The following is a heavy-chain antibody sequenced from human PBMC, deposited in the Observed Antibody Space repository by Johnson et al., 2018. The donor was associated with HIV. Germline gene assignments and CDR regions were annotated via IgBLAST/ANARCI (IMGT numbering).Heavy chain of an antibody. CDR1: GFTFSSYA. Sequence: QVQLVESGGGVVQPGRSLRLSCAASGFTFSSYAMHWVRQAPGKGLEWVAVIPYDGRIKYFADSVQGRFTISRDNSKNSLYHQRNSLRAEDTALYYCAREGMGGDIVVVPAARGAFDIWGQGTMVTVSS. J-gene: IGHJ3*02. CDR2: IPYDGRIK. D-gene: IGHD2-2*01. CDR3: AREGMGGDIVVVPAARGAFDI. V-gene: IGHV3-30-3*01.